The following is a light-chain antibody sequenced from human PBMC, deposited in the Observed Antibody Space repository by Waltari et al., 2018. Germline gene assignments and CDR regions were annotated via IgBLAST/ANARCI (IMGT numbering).Light chain of an antibody. Sequence: SYELTQSPAVSVSPGQTASITCSGDGLGNKYVSWYQKRPGQSPLLVIYETTKRPSGIPERFSVSHSGHTATLTISGTQPTDEGDYYCLVWDTSAYVFGSGTKVTVL. CDR3: LVWDTSAYV. J-gene: IGLJ1*01. CDR1: GLGNKY. CDR2: ETT. V-gene: IGLV3-1*01.